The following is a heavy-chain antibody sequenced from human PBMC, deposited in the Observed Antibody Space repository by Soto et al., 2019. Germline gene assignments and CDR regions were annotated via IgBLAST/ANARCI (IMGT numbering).Heavy chain of an antibody. CDR2: ISAYNGNT. J-gene: IGHJ6*02. D-gene: IGHD3-3*01. CDR3: ARDSPLYDFWSGEETGAEGMDV. CDR1: GYTFTSYG. Sequence: QVQLVQSGAEVKKPGASVKVSCKASGYTFTSYGISWVRQAPGQGLEWMGWISAYNGNTNYAQKLQGRVTMTTDTSTSTDYMELRSLRSDDTAVYYCARDSPLYDFWSGEETGAEGMDVWGQGTTVTVSS. V-gene: IGHV1-18*04.